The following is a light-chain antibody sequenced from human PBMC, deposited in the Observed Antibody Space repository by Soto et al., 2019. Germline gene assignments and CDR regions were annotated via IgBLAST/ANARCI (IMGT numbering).Light chain of an antibody. CDR3: QQLNSYPLT. CDR2: AAS. J-gene: IGKJ4*01. V-gene: IGKV1-9*01. CDR1: QDISDY. Sequence: DIHLTHSPSFLSASVGDRVTITCRASQDISDYLAWYQQRPGRAPKLLIYAASTLQSGVPSRFSGSGSGTEFTLTISSQQPEDFATYSCQQLNSYPLTFGGGTKVDIK.